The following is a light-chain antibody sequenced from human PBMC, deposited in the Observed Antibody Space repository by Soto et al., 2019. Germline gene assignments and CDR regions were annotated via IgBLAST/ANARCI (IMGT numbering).Light chain of an antibody. CDR3: SSYAGSSNV. V-gene: IGLV2-8*01. CDR2: EVN. J-gene: IGLJ1*01. Sequence: QSALAHPPSASRSPGRSVSSSCTGTSSDVGGYNYVSWYQQHPGKAPKLMIYEVNKRPSGVPDRFSGSKSGNTASLTVSGLQAEDEADYYCSSYAGSSNVLGTGTKVTVL. CDR1: SSDVGGYNY.